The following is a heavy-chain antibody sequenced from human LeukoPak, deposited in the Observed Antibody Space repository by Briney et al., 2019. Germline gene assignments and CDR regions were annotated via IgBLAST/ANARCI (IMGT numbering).Heavy chain of an antibody. CDR3: ARVKSRNDRSLDY. V-gene: IGHV4-31*03. J-gene: IGHJ4*02. Sequence: SQTLSLTCTVSGDSIGSGGHYWSWIRQHPGKGLEWIGYIYDSGSTSYNPSLKSRLTISLDTSKNQFSLRLSSVTAADTAVYFCARVKSRNDRSLDYWGQGTLVTVSS. CDR1: GDSIGSGGHY. D-gene: IGHD1-1*01. CDR2: IYDSGST.